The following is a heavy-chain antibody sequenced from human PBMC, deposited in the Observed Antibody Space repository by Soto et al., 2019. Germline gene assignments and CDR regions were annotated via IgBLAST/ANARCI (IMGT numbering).Heavy chain of an antibody. CDR3: AKTGGVAAPGY. CDR2: ISGGSGST. D-gene: IGHD3-16*01. J-gene: IGHJ4*02. Sequence: EVQMLESGGGSVQPGGSLRLSCAASGFTFSSYAMSWVRQAPGEGLEWVSAISGGSGSTNYADSVKGRFTISRDNSKNKLFLQMNSLRADDTAVYYCAKTGGVAAPGYWGQGTLVTVSS. V-gene: IGHV3-23*01. CDR1: GFTFSSYA.